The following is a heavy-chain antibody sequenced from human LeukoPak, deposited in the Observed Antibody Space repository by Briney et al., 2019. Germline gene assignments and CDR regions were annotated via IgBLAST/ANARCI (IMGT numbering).Heavy chain of an antibody. CDR2: IWYDGSNK. D-gene: IGHD3-16*01. CDR3: ARDLGGVSFDY. Sequence: QPGRSLRLSCAASGFTFSSYGMHWVRQAPGKGLEWVAVIWYDGSNKYYADSVKGRFTISRDNSKNTLYLQMNSLRAEDTAVYYCARDLGGVSFDYWGQGTLVTVSS. J-gene: IGHJ4*02. V-gene: IGHV3-33*08. CDR1: GFTFSSYG.